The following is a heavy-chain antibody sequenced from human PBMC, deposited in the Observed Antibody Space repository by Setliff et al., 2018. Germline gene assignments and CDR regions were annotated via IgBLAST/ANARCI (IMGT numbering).Heavy chain of an antibody. V-gene: IGHV4-4*07. D-gene: IGHD3-10*01. Sequence: KPSETLSLTCTVSGGSISSNYWNWIRQPAGKGLEWIGSVYYSGYTYYSPSLASRVAISVDTSKNQFSLKVDSVTAADTAVYYCARVDFTMLQGVLGHWGQGTLVTVSS. CDR3: ARVDFTMLQGVLGH. CDR1: GGSISSNY. CDR2: VYYSGYT. J-gene: IGHJ1*01.